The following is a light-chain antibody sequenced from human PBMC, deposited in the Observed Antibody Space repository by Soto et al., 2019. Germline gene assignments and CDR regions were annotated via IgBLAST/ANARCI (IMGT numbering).Light chain of an antibody. J-gene: IGLJ3*02. CDR2: ANA. CDR3: QSYDISLSAWV. V-gene: IGLV1-40*01. Sequence: QSVLTQPPSVSGAPGQRVTISCTGRNSNIGAGYDVHWYRQLPGTAPKLLIYANANRPSGVPDRFSGSKSDTSASLAITGLQAEDEADYHCQSYDISLSAWVFGGGTKLTVL. CDR1: NSNIGAGYD.